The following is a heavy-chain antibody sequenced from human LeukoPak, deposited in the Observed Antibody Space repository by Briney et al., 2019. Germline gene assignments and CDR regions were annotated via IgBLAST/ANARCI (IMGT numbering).Heavy chain of an antibody. CDR1: GYTFTSYY. CDR3: ARRYYVSGTYFLDY. CDR2: INPSSGTT. Sequence: ASAKVSCKESGYTFTSYYMHWVRQAPGQGLEWMGIINPSSGTTSYAQKFQGRVTMTRDTSTSTVYMELSSLRSEDTAIYYCARRYYVSGTYFLDYWGQGTLVTVSS. J-gene: IGHJ4*02. D-gene: IGHD3-10*01. V-gene: IGHV1-46*01.